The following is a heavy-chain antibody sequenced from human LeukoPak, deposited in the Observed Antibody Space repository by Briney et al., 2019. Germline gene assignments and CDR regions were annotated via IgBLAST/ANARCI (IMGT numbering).Heavy chain of an antibody. CDR3: AKAPGYSGYDLGYFDY. J-gene: IGHJ4*02. Sequence: GGSLRLSCGASGFTLENYAINWVRQAPGKGLEWVSAISNSEVSSITESGDGTYHADSVKGRFTISRDSSKNTVSLQMNSLRAEDTAIYYCAKAPGYSGYDLGYFDYWGQGTLVTVSS. CDR2: ISNSEVSSITESGDGT. D-gene: IGHD5-12*01. V-gene: IGHV3-23*01. CDR1: GFTLENYA.